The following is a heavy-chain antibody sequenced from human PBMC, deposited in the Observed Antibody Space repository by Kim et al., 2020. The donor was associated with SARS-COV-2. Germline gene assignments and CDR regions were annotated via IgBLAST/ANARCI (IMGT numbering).Heavy chain of an antibody. J-gene: IGHJ6*02. CDR2: ISSSSSTI. CDR3: ARDWGYDILTNYGMDV. D-gene: IGHD3-9*01. CDR1: GFTFSSYS. Sequence: GGSLRLSCAASGFTFSSYSMNWVRQAPGKGLEWVSYISSSSSTIYYADSVKGRFTISRDNAKNSLYLQMNSLRDEDTAVYYCARDWGYDILTNYGMDVWGQGTTVTVSS. V-gene: IGHV3-48*02.